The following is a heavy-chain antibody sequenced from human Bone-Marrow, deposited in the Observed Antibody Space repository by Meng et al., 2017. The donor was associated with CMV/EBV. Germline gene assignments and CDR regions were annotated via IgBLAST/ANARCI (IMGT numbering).Heavy chain of an antibody. J-gene: IGHJ4*02. Sequence: LSLTCAASGFTFSSYEMNWVRQAPGKGLEWVSYISSSGSTIYYADSVKGRFTISRDNAKNSLYLQMNSLRAEDTAVYYCASSSSSWFFDYWGQGTLVTVSS. D-gene: IGHD6-13*01. CDR1: GFTFSSYE. CDR2: ISSSGSTI. V-gene: IGHV3-48*03. CDR3: ASSSSSWFFDY.